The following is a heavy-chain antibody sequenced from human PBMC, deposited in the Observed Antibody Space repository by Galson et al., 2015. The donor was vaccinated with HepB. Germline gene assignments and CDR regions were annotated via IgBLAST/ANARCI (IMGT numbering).Heavy chain of an antibody. J-gene: IGHJ4*02. Sequence: CAISGDSVSSNSAAWNWIRQSPSRGLEWLGGTYYRSKWYNDYEVSVKSRITISPDTSKNQFSLLLNSVTPEDTAVYYCTRDQDGLDYWGQGTLVTVSS. V-gene: IGHV6-1*01. CDR1: GDSVSSNSAA. CDR3: TRDQDGLDY. CDR2: TYYRSKWYN.